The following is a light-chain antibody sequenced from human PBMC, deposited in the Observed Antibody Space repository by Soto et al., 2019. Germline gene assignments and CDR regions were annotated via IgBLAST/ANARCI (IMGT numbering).Light chain of an antibody. Sequence: EIVLTQSPGTLSLSPGERATLSCRASQSVTSTYLGWYQQKPGQAPSLLIYGASSRATGIPDRFSGSGSGTDFTLTISRLEPEDFAVYYCQQYVSPPITFCQGTRLEIK. V-gene: IGKV3-20*01. CDR3: QQYVSPPIT. CDR1: QSVTSTY. J-gene: IGKJ5*01. CDR2: GAS.